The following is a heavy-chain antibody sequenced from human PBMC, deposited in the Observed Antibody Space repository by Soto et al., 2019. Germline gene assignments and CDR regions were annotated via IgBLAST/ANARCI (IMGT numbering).Heavy chain of an antibody. V-gene: IGHV3-21*02. J-gene: IGHJ6*03. D-gene: IGHD3-9*01. Sequence: EVQLVESGGGLVKPGGSLRLSCAASGFSFSTYSMNWVRQAPGKGLEWVSSINEDSTYIYYAGSVRGRFTISRDNAEDSLYLQMNSLRAEDTAVYYCVRDFGRYFRTGYMDFWGDGATVTVSS. CDR3: VRDFGRYFRTGYMDF. CDR2: INEDSTYI. CDR1: GFSFSTYS.